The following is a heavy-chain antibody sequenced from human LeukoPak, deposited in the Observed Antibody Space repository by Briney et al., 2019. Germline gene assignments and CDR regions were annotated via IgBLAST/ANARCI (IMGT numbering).Heavy chain of an antibody. J-gene: IGHJ4*02. Sequence: GGSLRLSCAASGFTFSSYSMNWVRQAPGKGLEWVSSISSSSSYTYYPDSAKGRFTISRDNAKNSLYLQMNSLRVEDTAVYYCARGRSSSGSMNEFWGQGTLVTVSS. CDR3: ARGRSSSGSMNEF. CDR2: ISSSSSYT. D-gene: IGHD3-10*01. V-gene: IGHV3-21*01. CDR1: GFTFSSYS.